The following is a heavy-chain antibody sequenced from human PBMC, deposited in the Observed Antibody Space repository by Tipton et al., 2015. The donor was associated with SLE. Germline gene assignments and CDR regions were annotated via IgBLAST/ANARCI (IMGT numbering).Heavy chain of an antibody. CDR1: GFTFSSYS. D-gene: IGHD2-21*01. V-gene: IGHV3-23*01. CDR2: INDYGDTT. J-gene: IGHJ4*02. CDR3: ANLLRLFY. Sequence: GSLRLSCAASGFTFSSYSLSWVRQAPGKGLEWVSSINDYGDTTFNAESVEGRVTVSRDNSKKMLYLQMDRLRDEDTAVYFCANLLRLFYWGQGTLVTVSS.